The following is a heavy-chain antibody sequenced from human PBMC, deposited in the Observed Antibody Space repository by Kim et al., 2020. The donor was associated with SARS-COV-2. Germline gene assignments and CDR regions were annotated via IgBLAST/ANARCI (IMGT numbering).Heavy chain of an antibody. V-gene: IGHV3-21*01. CDR1: GFTFSSYT. J-gene: IGHJ2*01. Sequence: GGSLRLSCAASGFTFSSYTMNWVRQAPGKGLEWVSSISSSSSYIYYADSVKGRFTISRDNAKNSLYLQMNSLRAEDTAVYYCARVGGWNNNHWYFDLWGRGTLVTVSS. CDR2: ISSSSSYI. D-gene: IGHD1-1*01. CDR3: ARVGGWNNNHWYFDL.